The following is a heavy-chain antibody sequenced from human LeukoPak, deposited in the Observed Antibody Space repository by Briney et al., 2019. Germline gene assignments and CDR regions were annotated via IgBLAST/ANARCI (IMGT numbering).Heavy chain of an antibody. Sequence: ASVKVSCKASGYTLTELSMHWVRQAPGKGLEWMGGFDPEDGETIYAQKFQGRVTMTEDTSTDTAYMELSSLRSEDTAVYYCATDGGGWYELHYWGQGTLVTVSS. CDR2: FDPEDGET. CDR1: GYTLTELS. D-gene: IGHD6-19*01. CDR3: ATDGGGWYELHY. V-gene: IGHV1-24*01. J-gene: IGHJ4*02.